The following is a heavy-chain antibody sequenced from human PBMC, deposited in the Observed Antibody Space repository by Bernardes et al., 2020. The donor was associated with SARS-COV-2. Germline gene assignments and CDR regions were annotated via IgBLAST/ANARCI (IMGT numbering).Heavy chain of an antibody. CDR2: IYYSGST. V-gene: IGHV4-39*07. D-gene: IGHD3-3*01. CDR3: ARGPYYDFWSGYYTDWYFDL. J-gene: IGHJ2*01. Sequence: SETLSLTCTVSGGSISSSSYYWGWIRQPPGKGLEWIGSIYYSGSTYYNPSLKSRVTISVDTSKNQFSLKLSSVTAADTAVYYCARGPYYDFWSGYYTDWYFDLWGRGTLVTVSS. CDR1: GGSISSSSYY.